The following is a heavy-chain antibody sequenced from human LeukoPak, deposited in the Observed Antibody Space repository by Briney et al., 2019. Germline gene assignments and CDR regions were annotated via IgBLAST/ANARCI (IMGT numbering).Heavy chain of an antibody. CDR3: ARETAAAGSADY. Sequence: PSQTLSLTCTVSGGSISSGDYYWSWIRQPPGKGLEWIGYIYYSGGTYYNPSLKSRVTISVDTSKNQFSLKLSSVTAADTAVYYCARETAAAGSADYWGQGTLVTVSS. D-gene: IGHD6-13*01. CDR1: GGSISSGDYY. CDR2: IYYSGGT. V-gene: IGHV4-30-4*01. J-gene: IGHJ4*02.